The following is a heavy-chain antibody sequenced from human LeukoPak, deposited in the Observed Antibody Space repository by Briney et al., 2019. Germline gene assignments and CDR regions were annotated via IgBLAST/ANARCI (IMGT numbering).Heavy chain of an antibody. CDR1: GYTFTGYY. CDR3: ARLGGYYDSSGGFDY. CDR2: INPNSGGT. J-gene: IGHJ4*02. D-gene: IGHD3-22*01. V-gene: IGHV1-2*02. Sequence: ASVKVSCKASGYTFTGYYMHWVRQAPGQGLEWMGWINPNSGGTNYAQKFQGRVTMTRDTSISTAYMELSRLRSDDTAVYYCARLGGYYDSSGGFDYWGKGTLVTVSS.